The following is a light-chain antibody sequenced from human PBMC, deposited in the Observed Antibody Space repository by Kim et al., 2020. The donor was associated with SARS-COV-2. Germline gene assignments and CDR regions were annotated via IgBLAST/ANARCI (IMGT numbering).Light chain of an antibody. Sequence: GQSITISCTGTSSDVGGYNYVSWYQQHPGKAPKLMIYDVSNRPSGVSNRFSGSKSGNTASLTISGLQAEDEADYYCSSYTSSSRVVFGGGTQLTV. CDR2: DVS. V-gene: IGLV2-14*03. CDR3: SSYTSSSRVV. CDR1: SSDVGGYNY. J-gene: IGLJ2*01.